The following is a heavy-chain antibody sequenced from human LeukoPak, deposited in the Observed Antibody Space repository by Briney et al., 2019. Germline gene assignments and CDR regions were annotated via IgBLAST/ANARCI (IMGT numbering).Heavy chain of an antibody. J-gene: IGHJ4*02. CDR3: ASVGITIFGVVMYY. CDR1: GYTFTSYA. D-gene: IGHD3-3*01. CDR2: INTNTGNP. Sequence: GASVKVSCKASGYTFTSYAMNWVRQAPGQGLEWMGWINTNTGNPTYAQGFTGRFVFSLDTSVSTAYLQISSLKAEDTAVYYCASVGITIFGVVMYYWGQGTLVTVSS. V-gene: IGHV7-4-1*02.